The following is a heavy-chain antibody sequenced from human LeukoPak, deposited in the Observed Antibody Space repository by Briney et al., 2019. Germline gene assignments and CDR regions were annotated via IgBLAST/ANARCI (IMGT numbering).Heavy chain of an antibody. Sequence: GGSLKLSCAASGFTFSGSAMHWVRQASGKGLEWVGRIRSKANSYATAYAASVKGRFTISRDDSKSTAYLQMNSLKTEDTAVYYCSTGSSSSGGYWGQGTLVTVSS. J-gene: IGHJ4*02. D-gene: IGHD6-6*01. CDR3: STGSSSSGGY. CDR2: IRSKANSYAT. CDR1: GFTFSGSA. V-gene: IGHV3-73*01.